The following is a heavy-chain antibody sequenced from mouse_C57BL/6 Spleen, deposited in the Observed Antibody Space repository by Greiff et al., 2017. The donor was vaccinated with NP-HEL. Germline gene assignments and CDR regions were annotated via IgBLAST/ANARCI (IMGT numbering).Heavy chain of an antibody. J-gene: IGHJ2*01. CDR3: ARDEEY. CDR1: GYTFTNYW. V-gene: IGHV1-64*01. Sequence: VQLQQPGAELVKPGASVKLSCKASGYTFTNYWMHWVKQRPGQGLEWIGKFHPNSGSTKDNEKFKSKATLTVDKSSSTGYMQLSDLTSDDCAVYYWARDEEYWGQGTTLTVSS. CDR2: FHPNSGST.